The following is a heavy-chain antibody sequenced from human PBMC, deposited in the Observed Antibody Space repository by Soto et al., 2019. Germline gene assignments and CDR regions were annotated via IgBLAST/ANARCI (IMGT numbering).Heavy chain of an antibody. Sequence: GGSLRLSCAASGFTFSSYAMSWVRQAPGKGLEWVSAISGSGGSTYYADSVKGRFTISRDNSKNTLYLQMNSLRAEDTAVYYCAKDRGEMKRYCCSTSCYAPFDPWGQGTLVTVSS. D-gene: IGHD2-2*01. CDR1: GFTFSSYA. CDR3: AKDRGEMKRYCCSTSCYAPFDP. J-gene: IGHJ5*02. V-gene: IGHV3-23*01. CDR2: ISGSGGST.